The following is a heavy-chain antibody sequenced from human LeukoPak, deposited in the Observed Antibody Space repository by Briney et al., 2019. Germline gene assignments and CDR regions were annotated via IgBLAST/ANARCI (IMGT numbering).Heavy chain of an antibody. J-gene: IGHJ4*02. CDR2: IRYDGSNK. D-gene: IGHD6-19*01. CDR3: AKKGYSNGWRDSYYFDC. V-gene: IGHV3-30*02. Sequence: GGSLRLSCAASGFTFSNYGMHWVRQAPGKGLEWVAFIRYDGSNKSYADSVKGRFTISRDNSKLYLQMNSLRAEDTAVYYCAKKGYSNGWRDSYYFDCWGQGTLVTVSS. CDR1: GFTFSNYG.